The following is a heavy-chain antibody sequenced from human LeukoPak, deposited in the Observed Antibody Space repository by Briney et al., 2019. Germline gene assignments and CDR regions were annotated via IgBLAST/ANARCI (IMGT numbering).Heavy chain of an antibody. CDR3: ARGRSNYDWSYYYYYMDV. J-gene: IGHJ6*03. Sequence: ASVKVSCKASGGSFSNYAISWVRQAPGQGLEWMGGIIPLFGAANYAQKFQGRVTITADKSTSTAYMELSSLRSEDTAVYYCARGRSNYDWSYYYYYMDVWGKGTTVTVSS. CDR1: GGSFSNYA. V-gene: IGHV1-69*06. CDR2: IIPLFGAA. D-gene: IGHD4-11*01.